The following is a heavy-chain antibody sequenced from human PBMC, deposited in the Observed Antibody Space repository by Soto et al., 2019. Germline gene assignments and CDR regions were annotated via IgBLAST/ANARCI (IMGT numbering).Heavy chain of an antibody. D-gene: IGHD6-19*01. CDR3: ARDPGIAVVGRGPSFEH. J-gene: IGHJ4*02. Sequence: QVQLVQSGAEVKKPGSSVKVSCKASGDTFRNYAFTWVRQAPGQGLEWMGTIIPLFSTRYAQKFQGRVTMTADESTSTVSMDLSSLKSDDTAVYYCARDPGIAVVGRGPSFEHWGQGTLVTVSS. CDR1: GDTFRNYA. V-gene: IGHV1-69*18. CDR2: IIPLFST.